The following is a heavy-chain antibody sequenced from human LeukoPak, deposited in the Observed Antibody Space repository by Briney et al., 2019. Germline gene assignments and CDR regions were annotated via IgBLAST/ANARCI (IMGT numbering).Heavy chain of an antibody. V-gene: IGHV4-39*01. CDR2: IYYSGSA. CDR1: GGSISSSSYN. D-gene: IGHD3-22*01. Sequence: PSETLSLTCAVSGGSISSSSYNWDWIRPPRGQGLQWIGSIYYSGSAYYNPSLKSRVAISVDTSKNQFSLNLSSVTAADTAVYYCARQDYYDSSGTFDCWGQGTLVTVSS. CDR3: ARQDYYDSSGTFDC. J-gene: IGHJ4*02.